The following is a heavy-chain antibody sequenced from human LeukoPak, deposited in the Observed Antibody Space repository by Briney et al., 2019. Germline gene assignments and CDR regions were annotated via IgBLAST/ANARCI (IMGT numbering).Heavy chain of an antibody. CDR3: AREDWGHFDF. CDR2: INQDGSDK. V-gene: IGHV3-7*04. CDR1: GFIFRVYW. J-gene: IGHJ4*02. D-gene: IGHD7-27*01. Sequence: GGSLRLSCAASGFIFRVYWMSRVRQAPGKGLEWVATINQDGSDKYYLDSVKGRFTISRDNAENSLSLQMNSLRAEDTAVYYCAREDWGHFDFWGQGTLVTVSS.